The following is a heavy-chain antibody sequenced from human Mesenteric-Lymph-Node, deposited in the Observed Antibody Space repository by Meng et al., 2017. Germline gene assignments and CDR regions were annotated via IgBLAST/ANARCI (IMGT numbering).Heavy chain of an antibody. CDR2: ISGSGGST. Sequence: GESLKISCAASGFTFSSYAMSWVRQAPGKGLEWVSAISGSGGSTYYADSVKGRFTISRDNSKNTLYLQMNSLRAEDTAVYYCAKNLWFGELLDYYFDYWGQGPLVTVSS. CDR1: GFTFSSYA. J-gene: IGHJ4*02. V-gene: IGHV3-23*01. CDR3: AKNLWFGELLDYYFDY. D-gene: IGHD3-10*01.